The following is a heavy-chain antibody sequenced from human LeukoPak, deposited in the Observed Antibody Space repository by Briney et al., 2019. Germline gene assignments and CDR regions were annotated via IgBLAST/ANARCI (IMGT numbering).Heavy chain of an antibody. Sequence: GGSLRLSCTASGFTFGDYAMSWVRQAPGKGLEWVGFIRSKAYGGTTEYAASVKGTFTISRDDSKSIAYLQMNSLKTEDTAVCYCIGSFGELTFFDYWGQGTLVTVSS. CDR1: GFTFGDYA. V-gene: IGHV3-49*04. CDR2: IRSKAYGGTT. D-gene: IGHD3-10*01. J-gene: IGHJ4*02. CDR3: IGSFGELTFFDY.